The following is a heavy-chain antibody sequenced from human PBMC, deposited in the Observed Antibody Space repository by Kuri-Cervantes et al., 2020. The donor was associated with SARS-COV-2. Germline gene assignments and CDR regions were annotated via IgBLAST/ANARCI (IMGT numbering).Heavy chain of an antibody. J-gene: IGHJ3*02. CDR1: GFTFDDYA. CDR2: ISWNSGSI. Sequence: GGSLRLSCAASGFTFDDYAMNWVRQAPGKGLEWVAGISWNSGSIGYADSVKGRFTISRDNAKNSLYMQMNSLRAEDTALYYCAKDSGAMIVIPELDAFDIWGQGTMVTVSS. D-gene: IGHD3-22*01. V-gene: IGHV3-9*01. CDR3: AKDSGAMIVIPELDAFDI.